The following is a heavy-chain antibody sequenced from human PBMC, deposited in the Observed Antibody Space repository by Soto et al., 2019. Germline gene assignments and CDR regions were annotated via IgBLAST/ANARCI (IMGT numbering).Heavy chain of an antibody. J-gene: IGHJ5*02. V-gene: IGHV4-59*01. CDR2: IYYSGST. CDR1: GGSISSYY. CDR3: ARAVAAGEKWFDP. D-gene: IGHD6-13*01. Sequence: QVQLQESGPGLVKPSETLSLTCTVSGGSISSYYWSWIRQPPGKGLEWIGYIYYSGSTNYNPSLKSRVTISVDTSKNQFSLKLSSVTAADTAVYYCARAVAAGEKWFDPWGQGTLFTVSS.